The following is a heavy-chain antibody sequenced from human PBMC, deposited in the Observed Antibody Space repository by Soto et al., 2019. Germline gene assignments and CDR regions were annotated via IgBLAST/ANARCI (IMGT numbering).Heavy chain of an antibody. CDR2: IYPGDSDI. CDR1: GYSFTSYW. J-gene: IGHJ4*02. D-gene: IGHD3-9*01. CDR3: ARQDDILTSYSPVRYFDY. Sequence: EVHLVQSGAEVKKPGESLKISCKGSGYSFTSYWIAWVRQMPGKGLEWMGIIYPGDSDIRYSPSFQGQVTISADKSITTAYLQWSSLKASDTAMYYCARQDDILTSYSPVRYFDYWGQGTLVTVSS. V-gene: IGHV5-51*01.